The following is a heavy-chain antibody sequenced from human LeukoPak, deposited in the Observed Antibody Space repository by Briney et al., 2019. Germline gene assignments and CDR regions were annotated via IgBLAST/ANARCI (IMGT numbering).Heavy chain of an antibody. D-gene: IGHD6-13*01. CDR1: GFTFSSYA. Sequence: GGSLRLSCAASGFTFSSYAMSWVRQAPGKGLEWASDISGSGGSTYYADSVKGRFTISRDNSKNTVFLQMNSLRPEDTAFYYCAKDRSIAAVGPNYFDSWGQGTLVTVSS. J-gene: IGHJ4*02. CDR3: AKDRSIAAVGPNYFDS. CDR2: ISGSGGST. V-gene: IGHV3-23*01.